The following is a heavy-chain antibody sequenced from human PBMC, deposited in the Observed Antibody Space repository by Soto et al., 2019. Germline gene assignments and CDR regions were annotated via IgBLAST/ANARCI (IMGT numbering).Heavy chain of an antibody. V-gene: IGHV1-69*01. CDR1: GGSLRSFS. J-gene: IGHJ5*02. CDR3: ARDFGALSWFDI. CDR2: ITPMFGTA. Sequence: QVQLVQSGAEVKKPGSSVKLSCKASGGSLRSFSINWVRQAPGQGPEWMGAITPMFGTATYSQKFQGRVTITADEPTNTAYMEMSSLTSEDTATYYCARDFGALSWFDIWGQGTLVSVSS. D-gene: IGHD1-26*01.